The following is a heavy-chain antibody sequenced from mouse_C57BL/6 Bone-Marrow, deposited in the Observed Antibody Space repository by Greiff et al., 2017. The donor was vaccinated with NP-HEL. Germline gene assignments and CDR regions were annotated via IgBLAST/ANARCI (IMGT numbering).Heavy chain of an antibody. CDR3: ARDSGYGFDY. D-gene: IGHD3-2*02. Sequence: QVQLQQPGPELVKPGASVKLSCKASGYTFTGYWMNWLKQRHGQGLEWIGNINPNYGGTSDNQKFKTKATLTVDQSSSTAYMQLSSLTSEDAAVDYCARDSGYGFDYWGQGTTLTVSS. CDR2: INPNYGGT. J-gene: IGHJ2*01. V-gene: IGHV1-53*01. CDR1: GYTFTGYW.